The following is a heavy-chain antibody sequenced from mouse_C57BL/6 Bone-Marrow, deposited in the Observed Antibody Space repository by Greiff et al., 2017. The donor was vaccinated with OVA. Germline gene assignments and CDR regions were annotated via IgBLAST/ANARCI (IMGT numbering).Heavy chain of an antibody. D-gene: IGHD4-1*01. V-gene: IGHV1-63*01. CDR2: IYPGGGYT. CDR1: GYTFTNYW. J-gene: IGHJ1*03. Sequence: LQESGAELVRPGTSVKMSCKASGYTFTNYWIGWAKQRPGHGLEWIGDIYPGGGYTNYNEKFKGKATLTADKSSSTAYMQFSSLTSEDSAIYYCARGRNWDWYFDVWGTGTTVTVSS. CDR3: ARGRNWDWYFDV.